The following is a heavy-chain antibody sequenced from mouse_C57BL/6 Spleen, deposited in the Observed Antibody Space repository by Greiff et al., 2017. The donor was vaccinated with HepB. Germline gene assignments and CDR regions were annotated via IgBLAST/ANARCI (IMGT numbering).Heavy chain of an antibody. J-gene: IGHJ1*03. V-gene: IGHV1-64*01. D-gene: IGHD1-1*01. CDR1: GYTFTSYW. Sequence: QVQLQQPGAELVKPGASVKLSCKASGYTFTSYWMHWVKQRPGQGLEWIGMIHPNSGSTNYNEKFKSKATLTVDKSSSTAYMQLSSLTSEDSAVYYGAATVVATPGYFDVGGTGTTVTVSS. CDR2: IHPNSGST. CDR3: AATVVATPGYFDV.